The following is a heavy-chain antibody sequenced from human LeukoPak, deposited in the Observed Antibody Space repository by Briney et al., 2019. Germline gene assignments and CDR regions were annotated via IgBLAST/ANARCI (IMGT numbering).Heavy chain of an antibody. CDR3: ARDTSPNGDNYMRFDY. Sequence: TSETLSLTCAVSGYSISSGYYWGWIRQPPGKGLEWIGSIYHSGTTYYNPSLKSRVTISVDTSKNQFSLKLSSVTAADTAVYYCARDTSPNGDNYMRFDYWGQGTLVTVSS. CDR1: GYSISSGYY. CDR2: IYHSGTT. V-gene: IGHV4-38-2*02. J-gene: IGHJ4*02. D-gene: IGHD4-17*01.